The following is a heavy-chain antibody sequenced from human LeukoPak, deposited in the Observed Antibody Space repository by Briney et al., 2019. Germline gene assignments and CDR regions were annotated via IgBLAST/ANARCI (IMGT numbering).Heavy chain of an antibody. J-gene: IGHJ4*02. CDR1: GGSISSYY. CDR3: ATLRGGWDDY. V-gene: IGHV4-59*01. Sequence: PSETLSLTCTVSGGSISSYYWSWIRQPPGRGLEWIGYIYYSESTNYNPSLKSRVTISADTSKNQFSLKLSSVTAADTAVYYCATLRGGWDDYWGQGTLVTVSS. CDR2: IYYSEST. D-gene: IGHD6-19*01.